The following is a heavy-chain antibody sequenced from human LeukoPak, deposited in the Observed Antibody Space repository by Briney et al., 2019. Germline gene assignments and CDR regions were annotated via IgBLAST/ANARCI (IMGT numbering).Heavy chain of an antibody. CDR3: VKTRGYSSSWYDY. V-gene: IGHV3-64D*06. J-gene: IGHJ4*02. CDR2: ISSNGGST. CDR1: GFTFSSYA. D-gene: IGHD6-13*01. Sequence: GGSLRLSCSASGFTFSSYAMHWVRQAPGKGLEYVSAISSNGGSTYYADSVKGRFTISRDNSKNTLYLQMSSLRAEDTAVYYCVKTRGYSSSWYDYWGQGTLVTVSS.